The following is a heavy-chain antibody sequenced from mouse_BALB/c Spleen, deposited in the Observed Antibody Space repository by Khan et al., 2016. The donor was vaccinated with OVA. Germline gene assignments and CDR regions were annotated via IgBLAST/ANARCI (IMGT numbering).Heavy chain of an antibody. CDR3: ARDGSRYNYAMDY. D-gene: IGHD2-3*01. J-gene: IGHJ4*01. CDR1: GYSITSDYA. V-gene: IGHV3-2*02. Sequence: VQLKQSGPGLVKPSQSLSLTCTVTGYSITSDYAWNWIRQFPGNKLEWMGYISSSGSTNYNPAPKSRISITRDTSKNQFFLQLNSVTTEDTATYYCARDGSRYNYAMDYWGQGTSVTVSS. CDR2: ISSSGST.